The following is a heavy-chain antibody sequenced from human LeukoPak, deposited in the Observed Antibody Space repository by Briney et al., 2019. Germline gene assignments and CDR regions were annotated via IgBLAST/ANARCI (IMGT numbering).Heavy chain of an antibody. J-gene: IGHJ4*02. D-gene: IGHD5-24*01. CDR2: INPSGGST. V-gene: IGHV1-46*01. CDR1: GYTFTSYY. Sequence: ASVTLSCKASGYTFTSYYMHWVRQAPGQGLEWMGIINPSGGSTSYAQKFQGRVTMTRDTSTSTVYMELSSLRSEDTAVYYCARDQEMATISLQWSYFDYWGQGTVVTVSS. CDR3: ARDQEMATISLQWSYFDY.